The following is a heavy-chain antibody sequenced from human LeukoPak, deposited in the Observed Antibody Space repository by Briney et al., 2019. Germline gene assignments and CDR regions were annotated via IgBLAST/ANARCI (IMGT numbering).Heavy chain of an antibody. CDR2: INPNSGGT. CDR3: AREGIAAAGQYIIDY. Sequence: ASVKVSCKASGYTFTGYYMHWVRQATGQGLEWMGRINPNSGGTNYAQKFQGRVTMTRDTSISTAYMELSRLRSDDTAVYYCAREGIAAAGQYIIDYWGQGTLVTGSS. J-gene: IGHJ4*02. CDR1: GYTFTGYY. D-gene: IGHD6-13*01. V-gene: IGHV1-2*06.